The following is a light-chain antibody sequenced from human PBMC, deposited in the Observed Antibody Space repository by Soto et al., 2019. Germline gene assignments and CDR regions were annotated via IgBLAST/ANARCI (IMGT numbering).Light chain of an antibody. CDR2: DNN. V-gene: IGLV1-51*01. Sequence: QSVLTQPPSVSAAPGQKVTISCSGSSSNIGNNYVSWYQQLPGTAPKLLIYDNNKRPSGIPDRFSRSKSGTSATLGITGLLTGDEADYYCGTWDSSLSAVVFGGGTKLTVL. CDR3: GTWDSSLSAVV. J-gene: IGLJ2*01. CDR1: SSNIGNNY.